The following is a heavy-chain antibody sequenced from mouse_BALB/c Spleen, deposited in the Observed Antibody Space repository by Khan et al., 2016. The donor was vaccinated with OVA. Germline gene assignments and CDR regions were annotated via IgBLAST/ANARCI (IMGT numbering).Heavy chain of an antibody. D-gene: IGHD2-12*01. CDR2: IDPANGNT. CDR3: AYSLHLYAMDY. Sequence: VQLKQSGAELVRPGASVKLSCTASGFHIKDTYVHWVKQRPEQGLEWIGRIDPANGNTKYDPKFQGKATITADTPSNPSYLQPSSLTAKDTAVYCCAYSLHLYAMDYWGQGTSVTVSS. CDR1: GFHIKDTY. V-gene: IGHV14-3*02. J-gene: IGHJ4*01.